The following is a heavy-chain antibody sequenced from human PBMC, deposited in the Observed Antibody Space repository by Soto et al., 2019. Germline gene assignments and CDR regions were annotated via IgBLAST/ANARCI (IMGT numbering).Heavy chain of an antibody. Sequence: QVQLVQSGAEVKKPGASVKVSCKASGYTFTSYYMHWVRQAPGQGLEWMGIINPRFGTANYAQKFQGRVTITADESTSTAYMELSSLRSEDTAMYYCAKVKYDSSGYYRNFDYWGQGTLVTVSS. CDR2: INPRFGTA. D-gene: IGHD3-22*01. CDR3: AKVKYDSSGYYRNFDY. J-gene: IGHJ4*02. CDR1: GYTFTSYY. V-gene: IGHV1-46*01.